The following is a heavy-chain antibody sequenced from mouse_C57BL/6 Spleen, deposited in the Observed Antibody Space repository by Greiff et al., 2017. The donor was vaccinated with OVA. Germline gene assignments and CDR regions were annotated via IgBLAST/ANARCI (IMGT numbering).Heavy chain of an antibody. J-gene: IGHJ4*01. V-gene: IGHV5-15*01. CDR1: GFTFSDYG. Sequence: EVKLVESGGGLVQPGGSLKLSCAASGFTFSDYGMAWVRQAPRKGPEWVAFISNLAYSIYYADTVTGRFTISRENAKNTLYLEMSSLRSEDTAMYYCARGDGSSYNYAMDYWGQGTSVTVSS. CDR3: ARGDGSSYNYAMDY. D-gene: IGHD1-1*01. CDR2: ISNLAYSI.